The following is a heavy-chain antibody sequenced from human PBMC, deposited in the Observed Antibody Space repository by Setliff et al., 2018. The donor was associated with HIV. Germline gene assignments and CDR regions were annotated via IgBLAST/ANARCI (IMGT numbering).Heavy chain of an antibody. D-gene: IGHD3-10*01. V-gene: IGHV1-8*01. CDR2: MNPNSGAT. Sequence: ASVKVSCKTSGHPFSNYDIIWVRRATGQGLEWMGWMNPNSGATGYAQKFKDRFIMTRDTSISTAYMELSSPTSEDTAVYYCASGKGVRGVIIRGSLDVWGKGTTVTVSS. CDR1: GHPFSNYD. J-gene: IGHJ6*04. CDR3: ASGKGVRGVIIRGSLDV.